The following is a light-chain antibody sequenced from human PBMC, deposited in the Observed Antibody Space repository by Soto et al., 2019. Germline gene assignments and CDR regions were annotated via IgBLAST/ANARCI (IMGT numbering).Light chain of an antibody. V-gene: IGKV1-17*01. Sequence: DIQMTQSPSSLSASVGDRVTITCRASQGIRDALGWYQQKPEKAPQRLIYAGSSLQSSVPSRFSGSGASTEFTLTIRSLQLEDFATYYCLQHNSYPQTFGQGTKVEIK. CDR3: LQHNSYPQT. CDR1: QGIRDA. CDR2: AGS. J-gene: IGKJ1*01.